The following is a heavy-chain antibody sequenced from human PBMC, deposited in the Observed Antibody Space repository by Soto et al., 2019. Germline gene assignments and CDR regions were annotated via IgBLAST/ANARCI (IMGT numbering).Heavy chain of an antibody. D-gene: IGHD2-15*01. CDR2: IGGSGGST. V-gene: IGHV3-23*01. CDR1: GFTFTSYA. J-gene: IGHJ4*02. CDR3: AKGVRYSDS. Sequence: GGSLRLSCAASGFTFTSYAMSWVRQAPGKGLEWVSGIGGSGGSTYYADSVKGRFTISRDNAKDTRYLQMNSLRAEDTAVYYCAKGVRYSDSWGQGTLVTVSS.